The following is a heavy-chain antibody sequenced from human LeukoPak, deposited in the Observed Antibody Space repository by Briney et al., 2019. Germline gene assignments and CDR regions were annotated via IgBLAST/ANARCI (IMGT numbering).Heavy chain of an antibody. CDR1: GGSISSGDYY. CDR3: ARELAAGPYYFDY. CDR2: VYYSGST. J-gene: IGHJ4*02. D-gene: IGHD6-13*01. Sequence: SETLSLTCTVSGGSISSGDYYWSWIRQPPGKGLEWIGYVYYSGSTYYNPSLKSRVTISVGTSKNQFSLKLSSVTAADTAVYYCARELAAGPYYFDYWGQGTLVTVSS. V-gene: IGHV4-30-4*08.